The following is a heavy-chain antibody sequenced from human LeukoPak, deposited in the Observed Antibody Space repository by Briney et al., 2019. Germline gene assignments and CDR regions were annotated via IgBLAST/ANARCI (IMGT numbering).Heavy chain of an antibody. Sequence: PSQTLSLTCTVSGGSISSGSYYWSWIRQPAGKGLEWIGRIYTSGSTNYNPSLKSRVTISLDTSNNQFSLKLSSVSAADTAMYYCARGGVLLGIDYWGQGTLVTVSS. J-gene: IGHJ4*02. V-gene: IGHV4-61*02. CDR2: IYTSGST. CDR1: GGSISSGSYY. CDR3: ARGGVLLGIDY. D-gene: IGHD2-8*02.